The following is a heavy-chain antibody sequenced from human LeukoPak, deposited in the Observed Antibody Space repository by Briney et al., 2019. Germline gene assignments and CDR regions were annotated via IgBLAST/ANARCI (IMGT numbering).Heavy chain of an antibody. CDR1: GGSISSGGYY. Sequence: SETLSLTCTVSGGSISSGGYYWNWIRQHPGKGLEWIGYIYYSGSTYCNPSLKSRVTISVDTSKNQFSLKLSSVTAADTAVYYCARSNSGSRELDYWGQGTLVTVSS. V-gene: IGHV4-31*03. D-gene: IGHD1-26*01. CDR2: IYYSGST. CDR3: ARSNSGSRELDY. J-gene: IGHJ4*02.